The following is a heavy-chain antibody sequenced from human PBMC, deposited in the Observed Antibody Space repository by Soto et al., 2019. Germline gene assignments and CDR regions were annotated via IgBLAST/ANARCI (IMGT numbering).Heavy chain of an antibody. V-gene: IGHV3-23*01. Sequence: PGGSLRLSCAASGFTFSSYAMSWVRQAPGKGLEWVSAISGSGGSTYYADSVKGRFTISRDNSKNTLYLQMNSLRAEDTAVYYCAKSIHSSSWSDYYYGMDVWGQGTTVTASS. CDR2: ISGSGGST. CDR1: GFTFSSYA. CDR3: AKSIHSSSWSDYYYGMDV. D-gene: IGHD6-13*01. J-gene: IGHJ6*02.